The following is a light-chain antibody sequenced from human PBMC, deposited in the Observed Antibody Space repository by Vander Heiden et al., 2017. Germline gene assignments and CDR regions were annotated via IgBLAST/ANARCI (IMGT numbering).Light chain of an antibody. CDR1: SSNIGNSY. V-gene: IGLV1-51*01. CDR2: DNN. J-gene: IGLJ1*01. CDR3: GTWDSSLSVNDV. Sequence: QSVLTQPPSVSAAPGQKVTISCSGSSSNIGNSYVSWYQQLPGTAPKLLIYDNNKRPSGIPDRFSGSKSGTSATLGITGLQTGDEADYYCGTWDSSLSVNDVFGAGTKVTVL.